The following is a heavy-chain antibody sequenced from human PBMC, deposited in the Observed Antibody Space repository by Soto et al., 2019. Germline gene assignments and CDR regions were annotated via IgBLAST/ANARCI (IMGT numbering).Heavy chain of an antibody. CDR1: GYTFTSYD. V-gene: IGHV1-8*01. CDR3: ARGSRITMVRGVIRYYYYYMDV. CDR2: MNPNSGNT. Sequence: AASVKVSCKASGYTFTSYDINWVRQATGQGLEWMGWMNPNSGNTGYAQKFQGRVTMTRNTSISTAYMELSSLRSEDTAVYYCARGSRITMVRGVIRYYYYYMDVWGKGTTVTVSS. J-gene: IGHJ6*03. D-gene: IGHD3-10*01.